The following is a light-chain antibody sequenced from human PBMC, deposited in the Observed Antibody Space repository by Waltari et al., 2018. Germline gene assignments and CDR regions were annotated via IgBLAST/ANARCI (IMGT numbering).Light chain of an antibody. CDR1: NSDVGSYNY. CDR3: SSYAGNDLVI. V-gene: IGLV2-14*01. CDR2: EVT. J-gene: IGLJ2*01. Sequence: QSALTQPASVSGSPGQSITISCTGTNSDVGSYNYVSWYQQHPGQAPKLMIYEVTNRPSGRSNRFSGSKSGNTASLTITELQAEDEADYYCSSYAGNDLVIFGGGTKLTVL.